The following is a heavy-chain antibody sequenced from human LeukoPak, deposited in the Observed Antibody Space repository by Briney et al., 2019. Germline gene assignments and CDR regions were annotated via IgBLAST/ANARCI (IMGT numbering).Heavy chain of an antibody. J-gene: IGHJ4*02. V-gene: IGHV4-31*03. CDR1: GGSIGSDHYY. D-gene: IGHD3-22*01. CDR2: IYYSGST. CDR3: ARLVVGRSSGKRFDD. Sequence: PSETLSLTCTVSGGSIGSDHYYCSWIRQHPGKGLEWIGYIYYSGSTYYNPSLRSRVTISVDTSKNQFSLKLSSVTAADTAVYYCARLVVGRSSGKRFDDWGQGTLVTVSS.